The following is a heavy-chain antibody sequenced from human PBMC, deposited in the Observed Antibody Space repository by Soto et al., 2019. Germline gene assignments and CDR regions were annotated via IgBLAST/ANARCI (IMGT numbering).Heavy chain of an antibody. V-gene: IGHV1-69*01. Sequence: QVQLVQSGAEVKKPGSSVKVSCKASGGTFSSYAISWVRQAPGQGLEWMGGIIPIFGTANYAQKFQGRVTITADESTSTAYMELSSLRSEDTAVYYCARDRTAAGTAYYDYGMDVWGQGTTVTVSS. CDR3: ARDRTAAGTAYYDYGMDV. D-gene: IGHD6-13*01. J-gene: IGHJ6*02. CDR2: IIPIFGTA. CDR1: GGTFSSYA.